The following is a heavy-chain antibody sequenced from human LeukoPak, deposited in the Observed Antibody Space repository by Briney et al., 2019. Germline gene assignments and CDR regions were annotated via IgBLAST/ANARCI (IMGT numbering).Heavy chain of an antibody. CDR2: INHSGST. V-gene: IGHV4-34*01. J-gene: IGHJ4*02. Sequence: SETLSLTCAVDGGSFSGYYWTWIRQPPGKGLEWIGEINHSGSTNYNPSLKSRVTISIDTSKNQFSLILSSVTAADTAVYYCARGLSDVYWGQGTLVTVS. CDR1: GGSFSGYY. CDR3: ARGLSDVY.